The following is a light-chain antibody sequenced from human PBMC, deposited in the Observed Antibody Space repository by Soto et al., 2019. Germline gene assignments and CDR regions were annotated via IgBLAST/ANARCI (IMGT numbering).Light chain of an antibody. Sequence: EIVLTQSPGTLSLSPGERATLSCRASQSVSSSYLAWYQQKPGQAPRLLIYGASSRATGIPDWFSGSGSGTDFTLTISRLEPEDFAVYYCQKYASSPLTFGGGTKVEIK. V-gene: IGKV3-20*01. J-gene: IGKJ4*01. CDR2: GAS. CDR1: QSVSSSY. CDR3: QKYASSPLT.